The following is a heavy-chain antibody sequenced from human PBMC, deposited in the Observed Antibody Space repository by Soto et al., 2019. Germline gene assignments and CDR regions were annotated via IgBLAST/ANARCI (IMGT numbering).Heavy chain of an antibody. V-gene: IGHV3-74*01. CDR3: AKDRRGNSRWFSSFDY. D-gene: IGHD6-19*01. CDR1: GFTFSSYW. J-gene: IGHJ4*02. CDR2: INSVGSST. Sequence: EVQLVESGGGLVQPGGSLRLSCAASGFTFSSYWMHWVRQAPGKGLVWVSRINSVGSSTGYADSVKGRFTISRDNAKNTLYLQMNSLRAEDTGVYYCAKDRRGNSRWFSSFDYWGQGTLVTVSS.